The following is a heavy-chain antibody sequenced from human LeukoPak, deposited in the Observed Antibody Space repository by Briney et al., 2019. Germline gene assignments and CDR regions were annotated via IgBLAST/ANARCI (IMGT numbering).Heavy chain of an antibody. Sequence: SETLSLTCTVSGGSICSGGYYWSWIRQHPGKGLEWIGYIYYSGSTYYNPSLKSRVTISVDTSKNQFSLKLSSVTAADTAVYYCARAKSTSWFDPWGQGTLVTVSS. D-gene: IGHD2-2*01. CDR1: GGSICSGGYY. CDR2: IYYSGST. J-gene: IGHJ5*02. CDR3: ARAKSTSWFDP. V-gene: IGHV4-31*03.